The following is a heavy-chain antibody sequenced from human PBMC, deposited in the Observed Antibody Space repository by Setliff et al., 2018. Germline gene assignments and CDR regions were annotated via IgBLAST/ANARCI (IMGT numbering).Heavy chain of an antibody. CDR2: IGSKNGNK. Sequence: GASVKVSCKASGYTFTTFGISWVRQAPGQGPEWMGWIGSKNGNKKYAQNFQNRVTMTTDTSTSTAYLELRGLKSNDTAVYYCARRWETGDQDAYDVWGLGTMVTVSS. J-gene: IGHJ3*01. V-gene: IGHV1-18*04. CDR3: ARRWETGDQDAYDV. D-gene: IGHD7-27*01. CDR1: GYTFTTFG.